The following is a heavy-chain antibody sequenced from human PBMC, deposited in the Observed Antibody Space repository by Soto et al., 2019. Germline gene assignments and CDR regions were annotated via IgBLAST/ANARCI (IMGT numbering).Heavy chain of an antibody. J-gene: IGHJ4*02. CDR1: GGSIIGYY. CDR3: TRVGGYYGDYPNFDY. Sequence: QVQLQESGPGLVKPSETLSLTCTVSGGSIIGYYWSWIRQPPGKGLQWIGNIHYSGSTNYNPSLKSRVAISVVSPRNQVSLKLSSLTAADAAGYYCTRVGGYYGDYPNFDYWGQGTLVTVSS. CDR2: IHYSGST. D-gene: IGHD4-17*01. V-gene: IGHV4-59*01.